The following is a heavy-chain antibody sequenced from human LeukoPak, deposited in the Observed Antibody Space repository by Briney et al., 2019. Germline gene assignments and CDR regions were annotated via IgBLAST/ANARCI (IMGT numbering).Heavy chain of an antibody. CDR2: ISGSGANT. V-gene: IGHV3-23*01. CDR3: AKGATLFDY. CDR1: GFIFSTNG. Sequence: GGSLRLSCAASGFIFSTNGMNWVRQAPGKGLEWVSGISGSGANTYYADSVKGRFTISRDNSKNTLFLQLNSLRTEDTALYYCAKGATLFDYWGQGTLVTVSS. J-gene: IGHJ4*02.